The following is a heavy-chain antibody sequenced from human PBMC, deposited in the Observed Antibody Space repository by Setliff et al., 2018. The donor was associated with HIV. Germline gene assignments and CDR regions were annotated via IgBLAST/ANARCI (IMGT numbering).Heavy chain of an antibody. Sequence: PGGSLRLSCAASGFTFSSYWMYWVRQAPGKGLVWVSRINSDGSNTTYADSVKGRFTISRDNTRNTLYLQMNSLRAEDTAVYYCARSSGFHWGQGTLVTVSS. CDR2: INSDGSNT. CDR3: ARSSGFH. J-gene: IGHJ4*02. D-gene: IGHD6-19*01. V-gene: IGHV3-74*01. CDR1: GFTFSSYW.